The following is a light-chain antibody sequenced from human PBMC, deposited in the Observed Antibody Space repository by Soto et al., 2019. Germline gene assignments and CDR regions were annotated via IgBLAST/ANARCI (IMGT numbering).Light chain of an antibody. V-gene: IGLV2-8*01. CDR1: SSDIGAYNY. CDR3: TSYGGRDNLM. J-gene: IGLJ3*02. Sequence: QSALTQPPSASGSPGQSVTISCTGTSSDIGAYNYVSWFQQHPSEAPKLIISEVNKRPSGVPDRFSGSKSGNTASLTVSGLQAEDEDDYYCTSYGGRDNLMFGGGTKLTVL. CDR2: EVN.